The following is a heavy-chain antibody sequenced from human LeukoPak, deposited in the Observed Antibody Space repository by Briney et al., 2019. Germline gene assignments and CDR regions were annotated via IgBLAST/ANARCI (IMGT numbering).Heavy chain of an antibody. Sequence: PSETLSLTCAVYGGSFSGYYWSWIRQPPGKGLEWIGSIYYSGSTYYNPSLKSRVTISVDTSKNQFSLKLSPVTAADTAVYYCARHVAVNSRYYYYYYMDVWGKGTTVTVSS. CDR2: IYYSGST. CDR3: ARHVAVNSRYYYYYYMDV. CDR1: GGSFSGYY. J-gene: IGHJ6*03. V-gene: IGHV4-39*01. D-gene: IGHD4-23*01.